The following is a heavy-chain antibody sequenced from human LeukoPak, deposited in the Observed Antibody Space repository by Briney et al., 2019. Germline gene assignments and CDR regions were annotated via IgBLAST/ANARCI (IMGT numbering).Heavy chain of an antibody. CDR3: ARAAYSSSWLFDY. CDR2: ISSSSSYI. Sequence: PGGSLRLSCAASGFTFSSYSMNWVRQAPGKGLEWVSSISSSSSYIYSADSVKRRFTISRDNAENSLYLQINSLRAEDTAVYYCARAAYSSSWLFDYWGQGTLVTVSS. D-gene: IGHD6-13*01. V-gene: IGHV3-21*01. CDR1: GFTFSSYS. J-gene: IGHJ4*02.